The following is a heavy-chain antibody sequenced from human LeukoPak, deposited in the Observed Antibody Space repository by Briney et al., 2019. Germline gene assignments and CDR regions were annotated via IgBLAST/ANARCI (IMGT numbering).Heavy chain of an antibody. J-gene: IGHJ4*02. CDR2: ISYDGSNK. V-gene: IGHV3-30*18. CDR1: GFTFSSYG. D-gene: IGHD3-10*01. Sequence: PGGSLRLSCAASGFTFSSYGMHWVRQAPGKGLEWVAVISYDGSNKYYADSVKGRFTISRDNSKNTLYLQMNSLRAEDTAVYYCAKDLAAYYYGSGIPPRGHFDYWGQGTLVTVSS. CDR3: AKDLAAYYYGSGIPPRGHFDY.